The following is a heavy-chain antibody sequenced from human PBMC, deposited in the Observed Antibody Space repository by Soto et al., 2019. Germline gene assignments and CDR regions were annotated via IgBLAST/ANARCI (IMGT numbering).Heavy chain of an antibody. V-gene: IGHV4-34*01. D-gene: IGHD5-18*01. Sequence: SETLSLTCAVYGGSFSGYYWSWIRQPPGKGLEWIGEINHSGSTNYNPSLKSRVTISVDTSKNQFSLKLSSVTAADTAVYYCASVKWRGYSYGYRNYYYYGMDVWGQGTTVTVSS. CDR2: INHSGST. J-gene: IGHJ6*02. CDR3: ASVKWRGYSYGYRNYYYYGMDV. CDR1: GGSFSGYY.